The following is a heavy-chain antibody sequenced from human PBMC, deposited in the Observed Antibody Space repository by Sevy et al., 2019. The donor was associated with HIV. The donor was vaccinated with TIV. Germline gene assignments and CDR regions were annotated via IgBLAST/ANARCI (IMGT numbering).Heavy chain of an antibody. CDR2: LWFDGSNT. CDR3: ARDLEFYDYGDYGPAFMPDY. CDR1: GFTFSTYG. D-gene: IGHD3-16*01. J-gene: IGHJ4*02. V-gene: IGHV3-33*01. Sequence: GGSLRLSCAASGFTFSTYGMHWVRQAPGKGLEWVAVLWFDGSNTNYADSVKGRFTISRDIAKNTLHLQMNSLRAEDTADYYCARDLEFYDYGDYGPAFMPDYWGQGTLVTVSS.